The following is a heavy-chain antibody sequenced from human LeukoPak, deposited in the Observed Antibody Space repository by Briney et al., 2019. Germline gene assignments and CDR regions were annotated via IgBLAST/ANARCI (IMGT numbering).Heavy chain of an antibody. CDR1: GCTFSSYA. V-gene: IGHV3-23*01. Sequence: GSLRLSCAASGCTFSSYAMSWVRQAPGKGLEWVSAISGSGGSTYYADSVKGRFTISRDNSKNTLYLEMNSLRAEDTAVYYCAKVPGEHGVLDYWGRGTLVTVSS. CDR3: AKVPGEHGVLDY. J-gene: IGHJ4*02. D-gene: IGHD1/OR15-1a*01. CDR2: ISGSGGST.